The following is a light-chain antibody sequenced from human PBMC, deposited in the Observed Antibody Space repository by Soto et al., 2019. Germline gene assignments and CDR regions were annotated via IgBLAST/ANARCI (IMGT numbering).Light chain of an antibody. CDR3: QQYGSSPVT. Sequence: EIVLTQSPGTLSLSPGERATLSCRASQSVSSSYLAWYQQKPGQAPRLLIYGASSRATGIPDRFSGSGSVTDFTLTISRLEPEDFAVYYCQQYGSSPVTFGQGTKLESK. CDR2: GAS. V-gene: IGKV3-20*01. J-gene: IGKJ2*01. CDR1: QSVSSSY.